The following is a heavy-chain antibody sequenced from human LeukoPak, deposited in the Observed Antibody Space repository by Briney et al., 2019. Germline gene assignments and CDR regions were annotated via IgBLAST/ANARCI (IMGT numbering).Heavy chain of an antibody. CDR1: GFTFDDYA. Sequence: GGSLGLSCAASGFTFDDYAMHWVRQASGKGLEWVSLISGDGGSTYYADSVKGRFTISRDNSKNSLYLQMNSLRTEDTALYYCAKVTHYYDSSGEYYFDYWGQGTLVTVSS. CDR2: ISGDGGST. CDR3: AKVTHYYDSSGEYYFDY. D-gene: IGHD3-22*01. J-gene: IGHJ4*02. V-gene: IGHV3-43*02.